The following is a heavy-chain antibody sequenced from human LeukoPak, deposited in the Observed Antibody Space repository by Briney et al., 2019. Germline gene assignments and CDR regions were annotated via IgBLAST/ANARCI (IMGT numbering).Heavy chain of an antibody. V-gene: IGHV4-30-2*01. J-gene: IGHJ5*02. Sequence: SQTLSLTCAVSGGSISSGGYSCSWIRQPPGKGLEWIGYIYHSGSTYYNPSLKSRVTISVDRSKNQLSLKLSSVTAADTAVYYCARSYYDFWSGYSNWFDPWGQGTLVTVSS. CDR1: GGSISSGGYS. CDR2: IYHSGST. D-gene: IGHD3-3*01. CDR3: ARSYYDFWSGYSNWFDP.